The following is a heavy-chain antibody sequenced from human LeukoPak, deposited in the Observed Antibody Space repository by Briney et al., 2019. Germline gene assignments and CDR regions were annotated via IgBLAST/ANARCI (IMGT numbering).Heavy chain of an antibody. Sequence: HPGGSLRLSCAASGFTFSTYGMSWVRQAPGKGLEWVSIMSTGGSADYADSVKGRFTISRDNAKNSLYLQMNSLRAEDTAIYYCARAAYLVRGVIITPPFDYWGQGALVTVSS. CDR1: GFTFSTYG. V-gene: IGHV3-23*01. CDR2: MSTGGSA. D-gene: IGHD3-10*01. J-gene: IGHJ4*02. CDR3: ARAAYLVRGVIITPPFDY.